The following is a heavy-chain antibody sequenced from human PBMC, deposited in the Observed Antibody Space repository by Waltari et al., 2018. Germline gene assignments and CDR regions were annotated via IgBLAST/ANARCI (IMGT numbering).Heavy chain of an antibody. CDR2: IYHSGST. CDR1: GASIRSTNS. Sequence: QVQLQESGPGLVKPSGTLSLTCAVPGASIRSTNSWRSVRQPPGKGLEWIGEIYHSGSTNYNPSLKSRVTISVDKSKNQFSLKLSSVTAADTAVYYCVVSHNCFDPWGQGTLVTVSS. V-gene: IGHV4-4*02. J-gene: IGHJ5*02. CDR3: VVSHNCFDP.